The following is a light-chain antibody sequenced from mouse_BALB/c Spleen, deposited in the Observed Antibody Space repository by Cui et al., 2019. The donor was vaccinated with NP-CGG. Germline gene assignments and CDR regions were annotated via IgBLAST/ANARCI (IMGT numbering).Light chain of an antibody. CDR2: GTN. CDR1: TGAVTTSNY. Sequence: AVATQESASTTSPGETVTLTFRSSTGAVTTSNYANWVQEKPDHLFTGLIGGTNNRAPGVPARFSGSLIGDKAALTITGAQTEDEAIYFCALWYSNHWVFGGGAKLTVL. J-gene: IGLJ1*01. CDR3: ALWYSNHWV. V-gene: IGLV1*01.